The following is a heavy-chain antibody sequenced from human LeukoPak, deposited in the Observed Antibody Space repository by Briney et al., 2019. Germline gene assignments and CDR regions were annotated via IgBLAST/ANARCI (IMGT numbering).Heavy chain of an antibody. Sequence: GGSLRLSCAASGFTFSSYEMNWVRQAPGKGREWVSYISSSGSTIYYADSVKGRFTISRDNAKNSLYLQMNSLRAEDTAVYYCARSGGDGYNWGFDYWGQGTLVTVSS. D-gene: IGHD5-24*01. CDR3: ARSGGDGYNWGFDY. V-gene: IGHV3-48*03. J-gene: IGHJ4*02. CDR2: ISSSGSTI. CDR1: GFTFSSYE.